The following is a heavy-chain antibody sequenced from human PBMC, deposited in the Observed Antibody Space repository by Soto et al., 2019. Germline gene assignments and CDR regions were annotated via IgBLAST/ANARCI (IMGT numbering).Heavy chain of an antibody. Sequence: GGSLRLSCAASGFTFSSYWMSWVRQAPGKGLEWVANIKQDGSEKYYVDSVKGRFTISRDNAKNSLYLQMNSLRAEDTAVFYCAGPNPRLGYCSGGSCPAGMDVWGQGTTVTVSS. CDR1: GFTFSSYW. CDR2: IKQDGSEK. CDR3: AGPNPRLGYCSGGSCPAGMDV. V-gene: IGHV3-7*05. D-gene: IGHD2-15*01. J-gene: IGHJ6*02.